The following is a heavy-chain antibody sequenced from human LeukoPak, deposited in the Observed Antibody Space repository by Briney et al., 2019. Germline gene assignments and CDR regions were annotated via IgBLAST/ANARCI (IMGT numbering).Heavy chain of an antibody. CDR2: INHSGST. Sequence: SETLSLTCTVSGGSISSYYWSWIRQPPGKGLEWIGEINHSGSTNYNPSLKSRVTISVDTSKNQFSLKLSSVTAADTAVYYCARGVYDSSGYFDYWGQGTLVTVSS. CDR3: ARGVYDSSGYFDY. D-gene: IGHD3-22*01. J-gene: IGHJ4*02. V-gene: IGHV4-34*01. CDR1: GGSISSYY.